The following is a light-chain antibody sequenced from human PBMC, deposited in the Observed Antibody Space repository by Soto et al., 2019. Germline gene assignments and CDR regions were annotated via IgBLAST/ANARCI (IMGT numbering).Light chain of an antibody. CDR2: GNT. V-gene: IGLV1-40*01. Sequence: QSVLTQPPSVSGAPGQRVTISCTGSSSNIGAGYDVHWYQQLPGTAPKLLIYGNTNRPSGVPDRFSGSRSGTSASLAITGLQAEDEADYYCQSYDSSRSGRCLFGGGTKLTVL. J-gene: IGLJ2*01. CDR3: QSYDSSRSGRCL. CDR1: SSNIGAGYD.